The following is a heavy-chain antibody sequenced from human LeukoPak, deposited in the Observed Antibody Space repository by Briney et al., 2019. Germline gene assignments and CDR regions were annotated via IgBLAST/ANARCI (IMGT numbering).Heavy chain of an antibody. CDR2: ISSSSSYI. CDR3: ARDGRAEGSYQFDY. Sequence: GGSLRLSCAASGFTFSSYSMNWVRQAPGKGLEWVSSISSSSSYIYYADSVKGRFTISRDNAKNSLYLQMNSLRAEDTAVYYCARDGRAEGSYQFDYWGQGTLVTVSS. CDR1: GFTFSSYS. D-gene: IGHD1-26*01. V-gene: IGHV3-21*01. J-gene: IGHJ4*02.